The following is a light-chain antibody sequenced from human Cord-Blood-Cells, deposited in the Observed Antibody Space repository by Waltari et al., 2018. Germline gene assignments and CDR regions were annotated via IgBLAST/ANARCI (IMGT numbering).Light chain of an antibody. CDR2: DVS. J-gene: IGLJ2*01. CDR1: SSDVGGYNY. Sequence: QSALTQPRSVSGSPGQSVTISCTGTSSDVGGYNYVSWYQQHPGKAPKLMMYDVSKRPSGGPDRFSGSKSGNAASLTISGLQAEDEADYYCCSYAGSYTVFGGGTKLTVL. CDR3: CSYAGSYTV. V-gene: IGLV2-11*01.